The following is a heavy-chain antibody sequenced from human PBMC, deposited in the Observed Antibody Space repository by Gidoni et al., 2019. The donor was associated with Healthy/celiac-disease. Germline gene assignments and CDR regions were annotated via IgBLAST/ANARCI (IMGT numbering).Heavy chain of an antibody. CDR2: IKQDGSEK. Sequence: EVQLVESGGGLVQPGGSLRLSCAASGFTFSSYGMSWVRQAPGKGLEWVANIKQDGSEKYYVDSVKGRFTISRDNAKNSLYLQMNSLRAEDTAVYYCARDGWPAIIAAAGSLDYWGQGTLVTVSS. D-gene: IGHD6-13*01. J-gene: IGHJ4*02. V-gene: IGHV3-7*01. CDR3: ARDGWPAIIAAAGSLDY. CDR1: GFTFSSYG.